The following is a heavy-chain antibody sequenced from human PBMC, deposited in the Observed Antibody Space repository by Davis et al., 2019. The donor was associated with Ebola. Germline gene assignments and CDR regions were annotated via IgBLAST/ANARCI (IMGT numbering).Heavy chain of an antibody. J-gene: IGHJ4*02. V-gene: IGHV1-2*02. CDR1: GYTFTGYY. Sequence: ASVKVSCKASGYTFTGYYMHWVRQAPGQGLEWMGWINPNSGGTNYAQKLQGRVTMTTDTSTSTAYMELRSLRSDDTAVYYCAREVFGGWYYFDYWGQGTLVTVSS. D-gene: IGHD6-19*01. CDR2: INPNSGGT. CDR3: AREVFGGWYYFDY.